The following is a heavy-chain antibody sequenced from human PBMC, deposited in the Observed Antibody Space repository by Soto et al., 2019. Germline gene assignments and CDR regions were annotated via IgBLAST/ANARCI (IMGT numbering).Heavy chain of an antibody. Sequence: QVQLVESGGGVVQPGRSLRLSCAASGFTFSSYGMHWVRQAPGMGLEWVAVISNDGSNRYYEDSVKGRFTISRDYSKNTVYLQMNSLRAEDTAVYHCAKASSHYGSGSYYTIDYWGQGTLVTVSS. D-gene: IGHD3-10*01. CDR3: AKASSHYGSGSYYTIDY. CDR1: GFTFSSYG. CDR2: ISNDGSNR. J-gene: IGHJ4*02. V-gene: IGHV3-30*18.